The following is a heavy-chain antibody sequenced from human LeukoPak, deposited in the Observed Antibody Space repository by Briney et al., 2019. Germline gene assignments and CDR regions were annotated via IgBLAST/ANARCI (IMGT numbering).Heavy chain of an antibody. Sequence: GGSLGLPCEASGRYWLHWVRQAPGRGRAWVSHINSDGSWTSYADSVKGRFTISKDNAKNTVYLQMSNLRVEDTAVYYCVSFYETYWGRGTLVTVSS. CDR3: VSFYETY. V-gene: IGHV3-74*01. CDR2: INSDGSWT. D-gene: IGHD2/OR15-2a*01. CDR1: GRYW. J-gene: IGHJ4*02.